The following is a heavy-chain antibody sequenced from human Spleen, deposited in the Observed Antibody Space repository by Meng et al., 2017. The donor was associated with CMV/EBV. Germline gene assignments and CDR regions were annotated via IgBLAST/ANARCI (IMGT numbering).Heavy chain of an antibody. V-gene: IGHV4-61*01. CDR1: GSSVNSGSYY. CDR3: ARGRLPYY. J-gene: IGHJ4*02. CDR2: IYYSGST. D-gene: IGHD5-18*01. Sequence: SETLSLTCTVSGSSVNSGSYYWSWIRQPPGKGLEWIGYIYYSGSTNYNPSLKSRVTISVDTSKNQFSLKLSSVTAADTAMYYCARGRLPYYWGQGTLVTVSS.